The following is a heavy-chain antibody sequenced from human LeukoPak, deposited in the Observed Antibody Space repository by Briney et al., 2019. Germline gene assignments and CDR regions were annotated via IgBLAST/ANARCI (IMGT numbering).Heavy chain of an antibody. D-gene: IGHD5/OR15-5a*01. J-gene: IGHJ4*02. Sequence: PGGSLRLSCAASGFTFSSYAMTWVRQAPGKGLEWVSSFSFNGESTYYADSAKGRFTISRDNSKNTLYLQMNSLRAEDTAVYYCARDTRGSLYAYWGQGTLVTVSS. CDR1: GFTFSSYA. V-gene: IGHV3-23*01. CDR3: ARDTRGSLYAY. CDR2: FSFNGEST.